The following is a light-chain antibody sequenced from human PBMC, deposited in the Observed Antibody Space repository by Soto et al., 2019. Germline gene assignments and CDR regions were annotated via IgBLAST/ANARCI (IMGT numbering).Light chain of an antibody. CDR3: ADYATINTQTV. V-gene: IGLV2-14*03. CDR2: EAY. CDR1: ISDVGNYPY. Sequence: LTQPDSVSGSPGQSITISCTGAISDVGNYPYVSWYQQHPGQAPRLMIYEAYNRPSLVSGRFSGSMPPNTASLTISAVQAEDEADYYCADYATINTQTVFGTGSKVTVL. J-gene: IGLJ1*01.